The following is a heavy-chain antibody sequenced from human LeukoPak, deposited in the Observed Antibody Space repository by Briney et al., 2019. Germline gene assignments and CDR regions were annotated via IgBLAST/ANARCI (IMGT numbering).Heavy chain of an antibody. Sequence: KPSETLSLTCAVYGGSFSGYYWSWIRQPPGKGLEWIGEINHSGSTNYNPSRKSRVTISVDTSKNQFSLKLSSVTAADTAVYYCARGSAGATGAHIFRIYYFDYWGQGTLVTVSS. CDR1: GGSFSGYY. CDR2: INHSGST. CDR3: ARGSAGATGAHIFRIYYFDY. V-gene: IGHV4-34*01. D-gene: IGHD1-26*01. J-gene: IGHJ4*02.